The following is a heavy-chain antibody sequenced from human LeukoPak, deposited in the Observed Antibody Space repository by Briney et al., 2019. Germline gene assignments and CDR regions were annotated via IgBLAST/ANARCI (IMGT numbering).Heavy chain of an antibody. Sequence: SQTLSLTCAISGDSFSSNSAAWNWIRQSPSRGLEWLGRTYYRSKWYYDYAVAVKSRISINPDTSKNQFSLQLSSVTPEDAAVYYCARDPVGGSTIFDYWAREPWSPSPQ. CDR3: ARDPVGGSTIFDY. D-gene: IGHD1-26*01. CDR2: TYYRSKWYY. CDR1: GDSFSSNSAA. J-gene: IGHJ4*02. V-gene: IGHV6-1*01.